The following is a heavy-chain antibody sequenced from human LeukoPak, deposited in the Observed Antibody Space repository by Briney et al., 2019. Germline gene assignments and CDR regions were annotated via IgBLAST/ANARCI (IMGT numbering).Heavy chain of an antibody. V-gene: IGHV3-74*01. CDR3: AKGEAGTIDY. CDR2: INSDARST. Sequence: PGGSLRLSCAASGFTFSNYWMHWVRQAPGKGLVWVSRINSDARSTSYADSVKGRFTISRDNSKNTLYLQMNSLRAEDTAVYYCAKGEAGTIDYWGQGTLVTVSS. CDR1: GFTFSNYW. D-gene: IGHD6-13*01. J-gene: IGHJ4*02.